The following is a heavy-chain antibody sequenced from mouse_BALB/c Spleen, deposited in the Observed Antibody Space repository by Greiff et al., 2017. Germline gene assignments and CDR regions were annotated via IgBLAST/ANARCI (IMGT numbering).Heavy chain of an antibody. CDR1: GYTFTSYW. J-gene: IGHJ3*01. D-gene: IGHD2-4*01. V-gene: IGHV1-87*01. CDR3: AREHYEDSAY. Sequence: QVQLQQSGAELARPGASVKLSCKASGYTFTSYWMQWVKQRPGQGLEWIGAIYPGDGDTRYTQKFKGKATLTADKSSSTAYMQLSSLASEDSAVYYCAREHYEDSAYWGQGTLVTVSA. CDR2: IYPGDGDT.